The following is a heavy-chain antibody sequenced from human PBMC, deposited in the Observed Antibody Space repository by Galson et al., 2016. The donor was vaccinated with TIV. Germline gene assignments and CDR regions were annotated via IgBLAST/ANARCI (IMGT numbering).Heavy chain of an antibody. J-gene: IGHJ4*02. D-gene: IGHD6-19*01. Sequence: SLRLSCAASGFTFSSYDIHWVRQAPGKGLEWVATISFDRSDRYYGDSVKGRFTISRDNSKNTLYLQMNSLTAEDTAVYYCARQWQSYFFDYWGQGILVTVSS. CDR2: ISFDRSDR. CDR1: GFTFSSYD. CDR3: ARQWQSYFFDY. V-gene: IGHV3-33*05.